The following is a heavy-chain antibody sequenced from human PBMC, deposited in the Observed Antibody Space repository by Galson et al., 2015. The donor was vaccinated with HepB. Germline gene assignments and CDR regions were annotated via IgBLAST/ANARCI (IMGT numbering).Heavy chain of an antibody. CDR1: GYTFIHYF. D-gene: IGHD3-22*01. Sequence: SVKVSCKASGYTFIHYFIHWVRQTPGQRPEWMGIINPSGGYTAYAHAFQDRVTMTRDTTTSTVYMEMISLSFEDTAVYYCARTFDSSGYMGFDYWGQGTLVTVSS. CDR2: INPSGGYT. V-gene: IGHV1-46*03. J-gene: IGHJ4*02. CDR3: ARTFDSSGYMGFDY.